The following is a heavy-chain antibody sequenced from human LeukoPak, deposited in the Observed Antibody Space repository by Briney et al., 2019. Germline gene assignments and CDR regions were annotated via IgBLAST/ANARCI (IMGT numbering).Heavy chain of an antibody. CDR3: ASKQDYYYFDY. V-gene: IGHV4-39*07. J-gene: IGHJ4*02. Sequence: SETLSLTCTVSGGSISSSSYYWGWIRQPPGKGLEWIGSIYYSGSTYYNPSLKSRVTISVDTSKNQFSLKLSSVTAADTAVYYCASKQDYYYFDYWGQGTLVTVSS. CDR2: IYYSGST. CDR1: GGSISSSSYY. D-gene: IGHD2/OR15-2a*01.